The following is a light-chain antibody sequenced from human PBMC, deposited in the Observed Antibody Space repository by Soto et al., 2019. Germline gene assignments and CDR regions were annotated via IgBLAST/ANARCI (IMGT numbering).Light chain of an antibody. CDR1: QSVSNNY. V-gene: IGKV3-11*01. CDR3: QQRSKWPPIT. Sequence: EIVLTQSPGTLSLSPAERATLSCRASQSVSNNYLAWYQQKPGQAPRLLIYDASNRATGIPARFSGSGSGTDFTLTISSLEPEDFAVYYCQQRSKWPPITFGQGTRLEIK. CDR2: DAS. J-gene: IGKJ5*01.